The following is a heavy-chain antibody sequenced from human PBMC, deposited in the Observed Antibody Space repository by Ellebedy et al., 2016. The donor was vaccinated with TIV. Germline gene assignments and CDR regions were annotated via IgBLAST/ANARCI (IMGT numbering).Heavy chain of an antibody. CDR2: INEDGSRK. V-gene: IGHV3-7*03. Sequence: GESLKISCAASGFTFSSNWMTWVRQAPGKGLEWVANINEDGSRKYYVDSVKGRFTISRDNSKNTLYLQLNSLRAEDAALYYCARTSTMTTFGASDFWGQGTMVTVSS. D-gene: IGHD3-16*01. CDR3: ARTSTMTTFGASDF. CDR1: GFTFSSNW. J-gene: IGHJ3*01.